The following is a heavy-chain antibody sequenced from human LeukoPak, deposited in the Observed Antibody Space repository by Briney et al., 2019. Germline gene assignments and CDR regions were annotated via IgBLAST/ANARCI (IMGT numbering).Heavy chain of an antibody. CDR3: AREKTYYYDSSGYYGGAGFDY. J-gene: IGHJ4*02. D-gene: IGHD3-22*01. CDR1: GYTFTSYG. CDR2: IIPILGIA. V-gene: IGHV1-69*04. Sequence: SVKVSCKASGYTFTSYGISWVRQAPGQGLEWMGRIIPILGIANYAQKFQGRVTITADKSTSTAYMELSSLRSEDTAVYYCAREKTYYYDSSGYYGGAGFDYWGQGTLSPSPQ.